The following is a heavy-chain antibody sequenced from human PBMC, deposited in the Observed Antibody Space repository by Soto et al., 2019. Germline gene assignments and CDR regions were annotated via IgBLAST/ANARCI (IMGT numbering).Heavy chain of an antibody. D-gene: IGHD1-26*01. Sequence: GGSLRLSCAASGFTFSDSWMDWARQVPGKGPEWVANINQDGSGKNYVDSVKGRFTISRDNAKNSLYLQMNSPRAEDTAVYYCASLGRHGSGPGTTVTVSS. CDR2: INQDGSGK. J-gene: IGHJ6*02. CDR3: ASLGRHG. CDR1: GFTFSDSW. V-gene: IGHV3-7*01.